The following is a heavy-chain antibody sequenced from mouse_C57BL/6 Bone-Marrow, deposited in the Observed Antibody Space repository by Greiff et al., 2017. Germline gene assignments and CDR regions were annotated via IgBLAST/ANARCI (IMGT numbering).Heavy chain of an antibody. J-gene: IGHJ2*01. CDR2: ISDGGSYT. V-gene: IGHV5-4*01. CDR3: ARDRNWDEYYCDY. CDR1: GFTFSSYA. Sequence: EVQLVESGGGLVKPGGSLKLSCAASGFTFSSYAMSWVRQTPEKRLEWVATISDGGSYTYYPDNVKGRFTISRDNAKNNLYLQMSHLKSEDTAMYYCARDRNWDEYYCDYWGQGTTLTVSS. D-gene: IGHD4-1*01.